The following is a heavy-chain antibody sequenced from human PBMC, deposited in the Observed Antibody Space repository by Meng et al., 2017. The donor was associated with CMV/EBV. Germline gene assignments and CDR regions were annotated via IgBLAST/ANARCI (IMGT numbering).Heavy chain of an antibody. V-gene: IGHV5-10-1*01. CDR1: GYSFTSYW. CDR3: AGTYYYASSGYNH. CDR2: IDPSDSYT. D-gene: IGHD3-22*01. J-gene: IGHJ4*02. Sequence: KASGYSFTSYWISWVRQMPGKGLEWMGRIDPSDSYTNYSPSFQGHVTISADKSISTAYLQWSSLKASDTAMYYCAGTYYYASSGYNHWGQGTLVTVSS.